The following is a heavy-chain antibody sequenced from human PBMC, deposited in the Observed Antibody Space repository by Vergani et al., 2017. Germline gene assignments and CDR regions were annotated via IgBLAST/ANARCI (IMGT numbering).Heavy chain of an antibody. CDR1: GFTFSSYA. CDR2: ISGSGGST. J-gene: IGHJ4*02. V-gene: IGHV3-23*01. CDR3: ARGEWYYDSSGYYFTPFDY. Sequence: EVQLLESGGGLVQPGGSLRLSCAASGFTFSSYAMSWVRQAPGKGLEWVSAISGSGGSTYYADSVKGRFTISRDNSKNTLYLQMDSLRAEDTAVYYCARGEWYYDSSGYYFTPFDYWGQGTLVTVSS. D-gene: IGHD3-22*01.